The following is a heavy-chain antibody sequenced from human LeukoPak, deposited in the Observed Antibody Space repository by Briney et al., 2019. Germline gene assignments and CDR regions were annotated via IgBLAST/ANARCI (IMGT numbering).Heavy chain of an antibody. D-gene: IGHD5/OR15-5a*01. V-gene: IGHV4-59*12. CDR1: GGSISSYY. J-gene: IGHJ4*02. CDR3: ARYPLRFFFDY. CDR2: IYYSGST. Sequence: SETLSLTCTVSGGSISSYYWSWIRQPPGKGLEWIGYIYYSGSTNYNPSLKSRVTISVDTSKNQFSLKLSSVTAADTAVYYCARYPLRFFFDYWGQGTLVTVSS.